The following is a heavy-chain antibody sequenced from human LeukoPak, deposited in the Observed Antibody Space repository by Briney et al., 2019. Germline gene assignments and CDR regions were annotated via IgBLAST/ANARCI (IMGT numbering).Heavy chain of an antibody. CDR1: GFTFSSYW. J-gene: IGHJ4*02. CDR2: INSDGSST. CDR3: ARGGHIVVVPAALDN. V-gene: IGHV3-74*01. D-gene: IGHD2-2*01. Sequence: GGSLRLSCAASGFTFSSYWMHWVRQAPGKGLVWVSRINSDGSSTSYADSVKGRFTISRGNAKNTLYLQMNSLRAEDTAVYYCARGGHIVVVPAALDNWGQGTLVTVSS.